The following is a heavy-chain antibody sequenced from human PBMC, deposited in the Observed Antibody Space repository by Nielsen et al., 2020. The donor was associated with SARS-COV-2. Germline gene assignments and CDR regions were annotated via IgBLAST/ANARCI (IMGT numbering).Heavy chain of an antibody. CDR1: GFSFSNYW. V-gene: IGHV1-24*01. J-gene: IGHJ4*02. CDR3: ARDLGQSPPQYVAIFGVVIPNMLDY. Sequence: GESLKISCVGSGFSFSNYWMNWVRQAPGKGLEWMGGFDPEDGATIYAQKFQGRVTMTEDTSTDTVYMELSSLRSEDTAVYYCARDLGQSPPQYVAIFGVVIPNMLDYWGQGTLVTVSS. D-gene: IGHD3-3*01. CDR2: FDPEDGAT.